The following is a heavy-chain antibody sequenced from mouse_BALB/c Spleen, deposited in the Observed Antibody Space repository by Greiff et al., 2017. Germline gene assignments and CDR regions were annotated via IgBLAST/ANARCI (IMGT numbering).Heavy chain of an antibody. CDR2: ISSGSSTI. CDR3: ARSLYGSWFAY. V-gene: IGHV5-17*02. Sequence: EVKLMESGGGLVQPGGSRKLSCAASGFTFSSFGMHWVRQAPEKGLEWVAYISSGSSTIYYADTVKGRFTISRDNPKNTLFLQMTSLRSEDTAMYYCARSLYGSWFAYWGQGTLVTVSA. J-gene: IGHJ3*01. CDR1: GFTFSSFG. D-gene: IGHD1-2*01.